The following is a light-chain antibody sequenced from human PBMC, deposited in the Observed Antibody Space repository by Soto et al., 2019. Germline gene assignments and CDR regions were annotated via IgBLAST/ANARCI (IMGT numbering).Light chain of an antibody. CDR2: EVS. CDR1: SSDVGGYNY. Sequence: QSALTQPASVSGSPGQSITISCNGTSSDVGGYNYVSWYQQHPGKAPKLMIYEVSNRPSGVSNRFSGSKSANTASLTISGLQAEDEADYYCSSYTTSNTWVFAGGTKVTVL. V-gene: IGLV2-14*01. J-gene: IGLJ3*02. CDR3: SSYTTSNTWV.